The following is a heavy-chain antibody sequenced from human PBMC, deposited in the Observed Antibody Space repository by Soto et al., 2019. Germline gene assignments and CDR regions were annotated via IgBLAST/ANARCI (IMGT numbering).Heavy chain of an antibody. CDR2: ISSSSYI. CDR1: GLTFSSYS. Sequence: GGSLRLSCAASGLTFSSYSMNWVRQAPGKGLEWVSSISSSSYIYYADSVKGRFTISRDNAKNSLYLQMNSLRAEDTAVYYCARDDDILTGYLGYFDYWGQGTLVTVSS. J-gene: IGHJ4*02. V-gene: IGHV3-21*01. D-gene: IGHD3-9*01. CDR3: ARDDDILTGYLGYFDY.